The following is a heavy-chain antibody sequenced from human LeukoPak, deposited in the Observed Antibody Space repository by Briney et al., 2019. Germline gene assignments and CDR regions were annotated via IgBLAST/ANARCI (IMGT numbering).Heavy chain of an antibody. CDR3: AKALGYSSLGY. D-gene: IGHD6-19*01. J-gene: IGHJ4*02. Sequence: GGSLRLSCAASGFTFSSYAMSWVRQAPGKGLEWVSAISGSGGSTYYADSVKGRFTISRDNSKNTLCLQMNSLRAEDTAVYYCAKALGYSSLGYWGQGTLVTVSS. V-gene: IGHV3-23*01. CDR1: GFTFSSYA. CDR2: ISGSGGST.